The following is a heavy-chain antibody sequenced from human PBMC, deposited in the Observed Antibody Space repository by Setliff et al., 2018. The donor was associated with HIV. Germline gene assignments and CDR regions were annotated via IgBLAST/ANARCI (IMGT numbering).Heavy chain of an antibody. CDR3: ARPTNIDTLYYGSQTFYMYYYGLDV. J-gene: IGHJ6*02. CDR2: MTSDSRTI. CDR1: GFSFSTHG. Sequence: GGSLRLSCAASGFSFSTHGMHWVRQAPGKGLEWVAYMTSDSRTIYYADSMKGRFTISRDNAKNSLYLQMNSLRADDTAVYFCARPTNIDTLYYGSQTFYMYYYGLDVWGQGTTVTVSS. V-gene: IGHV3-48*01. D-gene: IGHD1-26*01.